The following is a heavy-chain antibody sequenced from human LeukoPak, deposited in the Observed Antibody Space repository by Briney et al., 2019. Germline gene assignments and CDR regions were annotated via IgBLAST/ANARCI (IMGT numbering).Heavy chain of an antibody. CDR3: ARGRGYYDSSGYFYFDY. CDR1: GGSISSYY. Sequence: PSETLSLTCTVSGGSISSYYWSWIRQPPGKGLEWIGYIYYSGSTNYSPSLKSRVTISVDTSKNQFSLKLSSVTAADTAVYYCARGRGYYDSSGYFYFDYWGQGTLVTVSS. D-gene: IGHD3-22*01. J-gene: IGHJ4*02. CDR2: IYYSGST. V-gene: IGHV4-59*01.